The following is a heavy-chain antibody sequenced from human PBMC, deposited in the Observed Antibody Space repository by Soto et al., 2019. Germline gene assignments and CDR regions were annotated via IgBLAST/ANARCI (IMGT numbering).Heavy chain of an antibody. Sequence: GSLRLSCSASGFTFSSYAMHWVRQAPGKGLEYVSAISSNGGSTYYADSVKSRFTISRDNSKNTLYLQMSSLRAEDTAVYYCVKDAALTVTTFDFDYWGQGTLVTVSS. CDR1: GFTFSSYA. J-gene: IGHJ4*02. CDR2: ISSNGGST. V-gene: IGHV3-64D*06. CDR3: VKDAALTVTTFDFDY. D-gene: IGHD4-17*01.